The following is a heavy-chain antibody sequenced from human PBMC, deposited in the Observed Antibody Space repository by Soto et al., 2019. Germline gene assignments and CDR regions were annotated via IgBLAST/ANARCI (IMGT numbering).Heavy chain of an antibody. D-gene: IGHD5-18*01. CDR3: ARDDGGYSYGRRQYQFDS. V-gene: IGHV3-21*01. Sequence: GGSLRLSCAASGFPFSSYNMNWVRQAPGKGLEWVASISASSSIYYADSMKGRFTISRDNAKNSLYLHMNDLRAEDTAVYYCARDDGGYSYGRRQYQFDSWGQGTLVTVSS. J-gene: IGHJ4*02. CDR2: ISASSSI. CDR1: GFPFSSYN.